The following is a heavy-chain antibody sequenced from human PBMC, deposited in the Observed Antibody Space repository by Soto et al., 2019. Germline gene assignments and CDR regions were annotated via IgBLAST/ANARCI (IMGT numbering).Heavy chain of an antibody. CDR2: MYHSGTF. D-gene: IGHD3-10*01. CDR1: GGSIGGVGYS. V-gene: IGHV4-30-2*01. J-gene: IGHJ5*02. CDR3: ARAQFYSGSGNYNNLMFDA. Sequence: TLSLTCAVSGGSIGGVGYSWSWIRQPPGGGLEWIGYMYHSGTFLKSPSLKTRLTMSLDMSKNQFSLTLNSMTAADTAVYYCARAQFYSGSGNYNNLMFDAWGQVLQVT.